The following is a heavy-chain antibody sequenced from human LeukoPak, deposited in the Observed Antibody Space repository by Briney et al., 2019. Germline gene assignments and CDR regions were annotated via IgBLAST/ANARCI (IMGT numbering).Heavy chain of an antibody. CDR3: AKGFSDYYYYCGMDV. J-gene: IGHJ6*02. CDR2: ISGDGGST. V-gene: IGHV3-43*02. CDR1: GFTFDDYA. Sequence: GGALRLSCAPSGFTFDDYAMRWVRHAPGGGLGWVSHISGDGGSTYYADSVKGRFTISRDNSKNSLYLQMNSLRTEDTALYYCAKGFSDYYYYCGMDVWGQGTTVTVSS.